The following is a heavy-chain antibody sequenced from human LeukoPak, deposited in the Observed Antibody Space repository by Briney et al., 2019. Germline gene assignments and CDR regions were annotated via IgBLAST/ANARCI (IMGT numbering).Heavy chain of an antibody. V-gene: IGHV3-21*01. J-gene: IGHJ5*02. CDR3: ASSRPDSSGYTNWFDP. Sequence: GGSLRLSCAASGFTFSSYSMNWVRQAPGKGLAWVSSISSSSSYIYYAESVKGRFTISRDNAKNSLYLQMNSLRAEDTAVYYCASSRPDSSGYTNWFDPWGQGTLVTVSS. CDR1: GFTFSSYS. D-gene: IGHD3-22*01. CDR2: ISSSSSYI.